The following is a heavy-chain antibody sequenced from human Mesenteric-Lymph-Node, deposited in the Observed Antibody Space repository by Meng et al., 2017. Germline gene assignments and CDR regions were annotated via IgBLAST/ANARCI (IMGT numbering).Heavy chain of an antibody. CDR1: GGSISSSRHC. CDR2: IYYSGSN. J-gene: IGHJ4*02. V-gene: IGHV4-39*01. D-gene: IGHD5-12*01. Sequence: QLRRPGPGLVTPSSTLSPTCTVSGGSISSSRHCWVWIRQPPGQGLDWIGSIYYSGSNYYNPSLRSRVTMSLDTSKNQFSLKLSSVIATDTAVYYCARHDGGYGDYFDHWGQGTLVTVSS. CDR3: ARHDGGYGDYFDH.